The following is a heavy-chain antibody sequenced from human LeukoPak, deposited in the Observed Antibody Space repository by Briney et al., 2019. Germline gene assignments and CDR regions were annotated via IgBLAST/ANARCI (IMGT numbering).Heavy chain of an antibody. D-gene: IGHD2-2*01. CDR1: GFTFNNYA. CDR3: ARHRCSSTTCSFDS. CDR2: ISWKGDTT. Sequence: PGGSLRLSCAASGFTFNNYAMTWVRQTPGKGPEWVSLISWKGDTTAYAEPVRGRFAISRDNAKNSLYLHMDSLRPEDTAFYHCARHRCSSTTCSFDSWGQGSLVTVSS. J-gene: IGHJ4*02. V-gene: IGHV3-20*01.